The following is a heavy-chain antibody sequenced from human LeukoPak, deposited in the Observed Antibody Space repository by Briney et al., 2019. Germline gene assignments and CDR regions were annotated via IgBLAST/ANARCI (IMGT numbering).Heavy chain of an antibody. V-gene: IGHV3-7*04. D-gene: IGHD3-3*01. CDR3: ARAIGIWSGYSY. Sequence: PGGSLRLSCAASAFTFSGYWMSWVRQAPGKGLEWVADIKQDGSETNYVDSVRGRFTISRDNAKNSLHLQMNSLRAEDTDVYYCARAIGIWSGYSYWGQGTLVTVSS. CDR1: AFTFSGYW. CDR2: IKQDGSET. J-gene: IGHJ4*02.